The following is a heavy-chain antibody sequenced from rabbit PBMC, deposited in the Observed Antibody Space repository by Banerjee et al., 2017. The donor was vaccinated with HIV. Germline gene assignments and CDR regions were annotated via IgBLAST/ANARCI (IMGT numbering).Heavy chain of an antibody. CDR2: IYAGSTGNT. CDR1: GFSFRSSYY. J-gene: IGHJ6*01. Sequence: QSLEESGGDLVKPGASLTLTCTASGFSFRSSYYICWVRQAPEKGLEWIACIYAGSTGNTYYASWAKGRFTISKTSSTTVTLQMTSLTAADTATYFCAREGYYSSGWDADYGMDLWGQGTLVTVS. D-gene: IGHD4-1*01. CDR3: AREGYYSSGWDADYGMDL. V-gene: IGHV1S40*01.